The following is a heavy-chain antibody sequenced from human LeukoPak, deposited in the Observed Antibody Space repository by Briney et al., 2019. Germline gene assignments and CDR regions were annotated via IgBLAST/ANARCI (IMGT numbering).Heavy chain of an antibody. CDR2: IIPIFGTA. Sequence: ASVKVSCKASGGTFSSYAISWVRQAPGQGLEWMGGIIPIFGTANYAQKFQGRVTITADESTSTAYMELSSLRSEDTAVYYCAREHYYDSSGYYDYWGQGTLVTVSS. CDR1: GGTFSSYA. D-gene: IGHD3-22*01. CDR3: AREHYYDSSGYYDY. J-gene: IGHJ4*02. V-gene: IGHV1-69*13.